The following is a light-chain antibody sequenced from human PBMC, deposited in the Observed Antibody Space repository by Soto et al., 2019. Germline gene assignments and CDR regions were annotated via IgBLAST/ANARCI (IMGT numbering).Light chain of an antibody. CDR3: PPYESRRSAWV. CDR2: GNS. CDR1: SSNIGAGYD. J-gene: IGLJ3*02. Sequence: QSVLTQPPSVSGAPGQRVTISCTGSSSNIGAGYDVHWYQQLPGTAPKLLIYGNSNRPSGVPDRLSDSKSGTSASLAITGLQAEAAADYYRPPYESRRSAWVFGGGTKLTVL. V-gene: IGLV1-40*01.